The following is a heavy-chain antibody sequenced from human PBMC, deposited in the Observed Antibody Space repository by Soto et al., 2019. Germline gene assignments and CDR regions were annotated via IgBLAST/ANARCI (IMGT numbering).Heavy chain of an antibody. J-gene: IGHJ6*04. V-gene: IGHV4-59*08. D-gene: IGHD2-15*01. CDR2: IYYSGST. Sequence: SETLSLTCTVSGGSISSYYWSWIRQPPGKGLEWIGYIYYSGSTNYNPSLKSRVTISVDTSKNQFSLKLSSVTAADTAVYYCARTTNPLYCSGGSCAVDVWGKGTTVTVSS. CDR1: GGSISSYY. CDR3: ARTTNPLYCSGGSCAVDV.